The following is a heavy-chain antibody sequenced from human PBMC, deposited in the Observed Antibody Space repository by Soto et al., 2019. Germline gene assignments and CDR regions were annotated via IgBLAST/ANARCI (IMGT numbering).Heavy chain of an antibody. CDR1: GFTFRSYV. CDR2: TSYDGSNN. D-gene: IGHD3-16*01. Sequence: QVQLVESGGSVVQPGTSLRLSCVGSGFTFRSYVIHWVRQAPGKGLEWVALTSYDGSNNFYGDSVKGRFTISRHNSRNTVELHIDSLTFDDTAFDYGATWGTTGEVDVWGQGTVV. CDR3: ATWGTTGEVDV. J-gene: IGHJ4*02. V-gene: IGHV3-33*05.